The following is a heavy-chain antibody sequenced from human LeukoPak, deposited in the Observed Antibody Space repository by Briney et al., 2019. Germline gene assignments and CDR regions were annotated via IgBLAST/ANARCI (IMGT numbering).Heavy chain of an antibody. CDR2: IIPIFGTA. D-gene: IGHD3-10*01. V-gene: IGHV1-69*13. CDR3: ASRGYGSGSYYGSDY. CDR1: GGTFSSYA. Sequence: ASVKVSCKASGGTFSSYAISWVRQAPGQGLEWMGGIIPIFGTANYAQKFQGRVTITADESTRTAYMELSSLRSEDTAVYYCASRGYGSGSYYGSDYWGQGTLVTVSS. J-gene: IGHJ4*02.